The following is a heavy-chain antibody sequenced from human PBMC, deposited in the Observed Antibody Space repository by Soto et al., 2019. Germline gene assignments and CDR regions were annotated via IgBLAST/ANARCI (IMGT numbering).Heavy chain of an antibody. Sequence: QVQLVESGGGVVQPGRSLRLSCAASGFTFSSYGMHWVRQAPGKGLEWVAVISYDGSNKYYAESVKGRFTISRDNSKYTLYLQMNSLRAEDTAVYYCAKESGIAVAGGMDVWGQGTTVTVSS. D-gene: IGHD6-19*01. V-gene: IGHV3-30*18. CDR1: GFTFSSYG. CDR3: AKESGIAVAGGMDV. J-gene: IGHJ6*02. CDR2: ISYDGSNK.